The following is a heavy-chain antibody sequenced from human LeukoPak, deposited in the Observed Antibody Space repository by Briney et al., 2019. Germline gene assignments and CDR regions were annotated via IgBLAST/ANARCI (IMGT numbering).Heavy chain of an antibody. CDR2: ISSSSSYI. V-gene: IGHV3-21*01. J-gene: IGHJ4*02. Sequence: GGSLRLSCAASGFTFSSYSMNWVRQAPGKGLEWVSSISSSSSYIYYADSVKGRFTISRDNAKNSLYLQMNSLRAEDTAVYYCARDPDHILTGSYWGQGTLVTVSS. D-gene: IGHD3-9*01. CDR1: GFTFSSYS. CDR3: ARDPDHILTGSY.